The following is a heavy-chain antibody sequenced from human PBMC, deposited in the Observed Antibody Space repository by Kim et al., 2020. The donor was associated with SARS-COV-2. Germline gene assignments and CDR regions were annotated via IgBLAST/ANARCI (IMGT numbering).Heavy chain of an antibody. CDR1: GYSFTNYW. D-gene: IGHD2-21*02. Sequence: GESLKISCKSSGYSFTNYWIGWVRQMPGKGLEWMWIIYPGDSDTKYSPSFQGRVTISADRSIQTAYLQWSSLKASDTAMYCCARGLVVVTATNAFDVWGQ. J-gene: IGHJ3*01. V-gene: IGHV5-51*01. CDR3: ARGLVVVTATNAFDV. CDR2: IYPGDSDT.